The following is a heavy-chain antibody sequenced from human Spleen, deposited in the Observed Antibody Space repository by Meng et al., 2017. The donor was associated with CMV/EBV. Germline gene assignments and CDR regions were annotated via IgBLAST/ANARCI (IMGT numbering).Heavy chain of an antibody. CDR2: IKSKTDGGTP. Sequence: GESLKISCAASGFTFSNIWMNWVRQTPGKGLEWVGRIKSKTDGGTPDYAAPVKGRFTISRDDSKNTVYLQMNSLKTEDTAVYYCTRGWAGCFDSWAQGTLVTVSS. V-gene: IGHV3-15*01. D-gene: IGHD6-19*01. CDR3: TRGWAGCFDS. CDR1: GFTFSNIW. J-gene: IGHJ4*02.